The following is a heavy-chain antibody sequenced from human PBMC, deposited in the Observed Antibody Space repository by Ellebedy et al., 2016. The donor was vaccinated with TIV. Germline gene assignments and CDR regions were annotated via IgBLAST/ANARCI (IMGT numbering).Heavy chain of an antibody. CDR3: ASRPYQADFWSGFLGDHGNYYYYGMDV. D-gene: IGHD3-3*01. CDR1: GGTFSSYA. J-gene: IGHJ6*02. Sequence: SVKVSCXASGGTFSSYAISWVRQAPGQGLEWMGGIIPIFGTANYAQKFQGRVTITADKSTSTAYMELSSLRSEDTAVYYCASRPYQADFWSGFLGDHGNYYYYGMDVWGQGTTVTVSS. V-gene: IGHV1-69*06. CDR2: IIPIFGTA.